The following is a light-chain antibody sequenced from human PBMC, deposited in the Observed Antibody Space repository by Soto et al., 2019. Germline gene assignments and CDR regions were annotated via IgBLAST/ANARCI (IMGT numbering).Light chain of an antibody. CDR3: QQYDSSPHT. CDR1: QSVSSSY. V-gene: IGKV3-20*01. J-gene: IGKJ5*01. CDR2: GAS. Sequence: EIVLTQSPGTLSLSPGERATLSCRASQSVSSSYLAWYQQKPGQAPRLLIYGASIRASGIPDRFSGSGSGTDFTLTISSLEPEDFGAYYCQQYDSSPHTFGQGTRLDIK.